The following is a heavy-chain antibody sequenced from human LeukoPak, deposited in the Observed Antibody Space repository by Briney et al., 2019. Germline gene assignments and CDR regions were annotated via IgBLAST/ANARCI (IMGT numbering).Heavy chain of an antibody. CDR2: INHSGST. V-gene: IGHV4-34*01. CDR3: ARRRAGFDY. D-gene: IGHD5-24*01. CDR1: GGSFSGYY. J-gene: IGHJ4*02. Sequence: SETLSLTCAVYGGSFSGYYWSWIRQPPGKGLEWIGEINHSGSTNYNPSLKSRVTISVDTSKNQFSLKLSSVTAADTAVYYCARRRAGFDYWGQGTLVTVSS.